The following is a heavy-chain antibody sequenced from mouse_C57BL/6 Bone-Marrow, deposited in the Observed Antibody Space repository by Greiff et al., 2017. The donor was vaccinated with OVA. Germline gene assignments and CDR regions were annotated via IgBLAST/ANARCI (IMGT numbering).Heavy chain of an antibody. Sequence: QVQLQQPGAELVKPGASVKMSCKASGYTFTSYWITWVKQRPGQGLEWIGDIYPGSGSTNYNEKFKGKATLTVDTSSSTAYLQLSSLTSEDSAVYDCARWDYYGSLDYWGQGTTLTVSS. CDR1: GYTFTSYW. V-gene: IGHV1-55*01. CDR3: ARWDYYGSLDY. CDR2: IYPGSGST. D-gene: IGHD1-1*01. J-gene: IGHJ2*01.